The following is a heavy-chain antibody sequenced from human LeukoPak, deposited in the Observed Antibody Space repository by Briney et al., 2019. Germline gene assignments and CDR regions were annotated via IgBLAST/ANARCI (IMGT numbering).Heavy chain of an antibody. CDR1: GVTFSSYA. J-gene: IGHJ6*02. CDR3: ARAQYYYDSSGYYYNYYYGMDV. Sequence: SVKASCKASGVTFSSYAISWVRQAPGQGLEWMGRIIPILGIANYAQKFQGRVTITADKSTSTAYMELSSLRSEDTAVYYCARAQYYYDSSGYYYNYYYGMDVWGQGTTVTVSS. D-gene: IGHD3-22*01. V-gene: IGHV1-69*04. CDR2: IIPILGIA.